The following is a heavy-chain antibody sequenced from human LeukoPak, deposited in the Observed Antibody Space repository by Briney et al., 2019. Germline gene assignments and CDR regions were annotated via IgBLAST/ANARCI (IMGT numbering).Heavy chain of an antibody. V-gene: IGHV4-34*01. Sequence: SETLSLTCAVYGGSFSGYYWSWIRQPPGKGLEWIGEINHSGSTNYNPSLKSRVTISVDTSKNQFSLKLSSVTAADTAVYYCARDQSNERITIFGVVTDNWFDPWGQGTLVTVSS. CDR2: INHSGST. D-gene: IGHD3-3*01. CDR1: GGSFSGYY. J-gene: IGHJ5*02. CDR3: ARDQSNERITIFGVVTDNWFDP.